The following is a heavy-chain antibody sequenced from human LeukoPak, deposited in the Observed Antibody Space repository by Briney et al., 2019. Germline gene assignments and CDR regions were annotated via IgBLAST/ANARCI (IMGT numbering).Heavy chain of an antibody. D-gene: IGHD1-26*01. Sequence: PGGSLRLSCAASGFTFSSYAMSWVRQAPGKGLEWVSAISGSGGSTYYADSVKGRFTISRDNSKNTLYLQMNSLRAEDTAVYYCALPGGSYYNPGLYYFDYWGQGTLVTVSS. CDR1: GFTFSSYA. CDR3: ALPGGSYYNPGLYYFDY. CDR2: ISGSGGST. J-gene: IGHJ4*02. V-gene: IGHV3-23*01.